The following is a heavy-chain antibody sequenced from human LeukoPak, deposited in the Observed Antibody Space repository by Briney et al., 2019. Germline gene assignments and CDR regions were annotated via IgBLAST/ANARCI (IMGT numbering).Heavy chain of an antibody. CDR2: ISGSGGST. J-gene: IGHJ4*02. V-gene: IGHV3-23*01. CDR3: AKDAFGGYNFYYFDY. Sequence: GGSLRLSCAASGFTFSSYGMSWVRQAPGKGLEWVSAISGSGGSTYYADSVKGRFTISRDNSKNTLYLQMNSLRAEDTAVYYCAKDAFGGYNFYYFDYWGQGTLVTVSS. D-gene: IGHD5-24*01. CDR1: GFTFSSYG.